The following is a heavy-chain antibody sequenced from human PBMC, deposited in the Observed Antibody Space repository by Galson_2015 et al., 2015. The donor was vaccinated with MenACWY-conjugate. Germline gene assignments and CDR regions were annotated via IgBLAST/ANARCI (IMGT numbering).Heavy chain of an antibody. Sequence: SLRLSCAASGSTLSSYAMSWVRQAPAKGLEWVSVISGSGDSTYHADFVKGRFNISRDNSKNTVYLQMNSLRAEDTAVYYCAKGIRTGSRNAFDVWGQGTMVTVSS. CDR2: ISGSGDST. V-gene: IGHV3-23*01. CDR3: AKGIRTGSRNAFDV. J-gene: IGHJ3*01. CDR1: GSTLSSYA. D-gene: IGHD1-26*01.